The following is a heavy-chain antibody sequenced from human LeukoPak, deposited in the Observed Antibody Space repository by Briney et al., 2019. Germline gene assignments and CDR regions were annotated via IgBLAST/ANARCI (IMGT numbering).Heavy chain of an antibody. CDR3: AMQRYTPYEGSEN. V-gene: IGHV3-48*03. CDR2: ISSSGSTI. J-gene: IGHJ4*02. Sequence: GGSLRLSCAASGFIFSNYEMHWVRHAPGKGLEWVSYISSSGSTIYYADSVKGRFTISRDNAQNSLSLQINSLRAEDTAVYYCAMQRYTPYEGSENRGQGTLVSVSS. CDR1: GFIFSNYE. D-gene: IGHD2-2*02.